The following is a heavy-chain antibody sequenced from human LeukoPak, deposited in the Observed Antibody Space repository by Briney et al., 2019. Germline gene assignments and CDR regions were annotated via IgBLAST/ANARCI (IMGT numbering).Heavy chain of an antibody. CDR1: GIYFSHYG. D-gene: IGHD1-26*01. CDR3: AKERPWENVYYGMNV. V-gene: IGHV3-30*18. Sequence: GGSLRLSCVASGIYFSHYGMHWVRQAPGKGLEWVAIISYDGSKKYHADSVKGLFTISRDNSEKTPYLQMNSLRAEDTAVYYCAKERPWENVYYGMNVWGQGTTVTVSS. CDR2: ISYDGSKK. J-gene: IGHJ6*02.